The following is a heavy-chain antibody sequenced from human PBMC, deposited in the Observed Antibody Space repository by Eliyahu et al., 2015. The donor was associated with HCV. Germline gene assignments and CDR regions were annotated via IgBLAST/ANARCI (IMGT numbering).Heavy chain of an antibody. CDR2: IXPSDSDT. D-gene: IGHD6-13*01. CDR3: ARHEAGDLAAAPLAY. J-gene: IGHJ4*02. Sequence: VQLVQSGAEVKKPGESXKISCKASGFSFATXWIAWVRQMPGKGLEWMGIIXPSDSDTRFSPSFQGQVTISVDLPISTAYLQWSSLKASDSGIYYCARHEAGDLAAAPLAYWGQGTLVNVSS. V-gene: IGHV5-51*04. CDR1: GFSFATXW.